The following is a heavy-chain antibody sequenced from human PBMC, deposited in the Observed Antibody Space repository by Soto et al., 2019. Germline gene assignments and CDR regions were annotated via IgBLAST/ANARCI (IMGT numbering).Heavy chain of an antibody. CDR1: GYTFPSYD. CDR3: ARGIGETYGHLGGVDY. V-gene: IGHV1-8*01. D-gene: IGHD4-17*01. CDR2: VNPNSGNA. Sequence: QVQLVQSGAEVKKPGASVKVSCKASGYTFPSYDINWVRQATGQGLEWMGWVNPNSGNAGYAQKFQGRVSMTWNTSISTAYMELSSLRSEDTAAYYCARGIGETYGHLGGVDYWRQGTLVTVSS. J-gene: IGHJ4*02.